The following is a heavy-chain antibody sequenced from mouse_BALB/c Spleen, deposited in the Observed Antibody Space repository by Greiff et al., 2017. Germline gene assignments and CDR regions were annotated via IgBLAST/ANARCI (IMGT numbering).Heavy chain of an antibody. V-gene: IGHV1-69*02. J-gene: IGHJ4*01. Sequence: QVQLQQPGAELVRPGASVKLSCKASGYTFTSYWINWVKQRPGQGLEWIGNIYPSDSYTNYNQKFKDKATLTVDKSSSTAYMQLSSPTSEDSAVYYCTRYTTVVATRYAMDYWGQGTSVTVSS. CDR2: IYPSDSYT. CDR1: GYTFTSYW. D-gene: IGHD1-1*01. CDR3: TRYTTVVATRYAMDY.